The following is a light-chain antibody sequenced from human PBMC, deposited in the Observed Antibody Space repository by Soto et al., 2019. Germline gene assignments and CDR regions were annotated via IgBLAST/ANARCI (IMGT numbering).Light chain of an antibody. V-gene: IGKV1-39*01. Sequence: DLQMTQSPSSLSASVGDRVTLTCRASQSISSYLNWYQQKPGKAPKLLIYAASSLQSGVPSRFSGSGSRTDFTLPISSLQPEDSATYYCQESYSTPLYTFGQGTKLEIK. CDR2: AAS. J-gene: IGKJ2*01. CDR3: QESYSTPLYT. CDR1: QSISSY.